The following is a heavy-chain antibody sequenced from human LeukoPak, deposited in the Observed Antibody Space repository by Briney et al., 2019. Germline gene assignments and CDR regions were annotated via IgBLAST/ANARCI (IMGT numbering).Heavy chain of an antibody. Sequence: SETLSLTCAVYGGSFSGYYWSWIRQPPGKGLEWIGEINHSGSTNYNPSLKSRVTISVDTSKNQFSLKLSSVTAADTAVYYCARGTEWFGGAWGQGTLVTVSS. V-gene: IGHV4-34*01. CDR1: GGSFSGYY. D-gene: IGHD3-10*01. J-gene: IGHJ4*02. CDR2: INHSGST. CDR3: ARGTEWFGGA.